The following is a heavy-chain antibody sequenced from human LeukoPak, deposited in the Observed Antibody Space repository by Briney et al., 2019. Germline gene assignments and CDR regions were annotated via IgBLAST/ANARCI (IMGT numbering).Heavy chain of an antibody. CDR3: ARRVGQWLPNWFDP. CDR1: GGSISSGSYY. D-gene: IGHD5-12*01. V-gene: IGHV4-61*02. J-gene: IGHJ5*02. CDR2: IYTSGST. Sequence: PSQTLSLTCTVSGGSISSGSYYWSWLRQPAGKGLEWIGRIYTSGSTNYNPSLKTRVTISVDTSKHQFSLKLSSVTAADTAVYYCARRVGQWLPNWFDPWGQGTLVTVSS.